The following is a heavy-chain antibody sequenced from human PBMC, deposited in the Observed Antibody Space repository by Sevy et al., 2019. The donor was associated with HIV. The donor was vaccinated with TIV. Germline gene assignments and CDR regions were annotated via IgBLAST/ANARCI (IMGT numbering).Heavy chain of an antibody. Sequence: GGSLRLSCAASGFTFSSYSMNWVRQAPGKGLEWVSYISSSSSSTIYYADSVKGRFTISRDNAKNSLYLQMNSLRDEDTAVYYCARDPSNYVVGWFDPWGQGTLVTVSS. CDR2: ISSSSSSTI. J-gene: IGHJ5*02. V-gene: IGHV3-48*02. CDR3: ARDPSNYVVGWFDP. CDR1: GFTFSSYS. D-gene: IGHD4-4*01.